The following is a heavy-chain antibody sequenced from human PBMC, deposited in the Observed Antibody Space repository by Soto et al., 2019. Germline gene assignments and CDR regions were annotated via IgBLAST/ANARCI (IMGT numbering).Heavy chain of an antibody. CDR3: ARDGRVGLVLRRALDY. Sequence: PGGSLRLSCAASGFTFSSYGMHWVRQAPGKGLEWVAVIWYDGSNKYYADSVKGRFTISRDNSKNTLYLQMNSLRAEDTAVYYCARDGRVGLVLRRALDYWGQGTLVTVSS. D-gene: IGHD6-13*01. V-gene: IGHV3-33*01. CDR1: GFTFSSYG. CDR2: IWYDGSNK. J-gene: IGHJ4*02.